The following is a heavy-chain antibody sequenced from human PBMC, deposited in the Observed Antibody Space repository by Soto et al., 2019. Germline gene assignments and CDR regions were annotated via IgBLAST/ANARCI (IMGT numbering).Heavy chain of an antibody. D-gene: IGHD3-22*01. CDR3: ARVGYYDSPYKWFDP. CDR1: GYTFTSYG. V-gene: IGHV1-18*04. J-gene: IGHJ5*02. Sequence: ASVKVSCKASGYTFTSYGISWVRQAPGQGLEWMGWISAYNGNTNYAQKLQGRVTMTTDTSTSTAYMELRSLRSDDTAVYYCARVGYYDSPYKWFDPWGQGTLVTVS. CDR2: ISAYNGNT.